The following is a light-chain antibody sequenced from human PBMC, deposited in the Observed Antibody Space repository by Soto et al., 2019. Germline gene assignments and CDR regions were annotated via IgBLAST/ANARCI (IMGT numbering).Light chain of an antibody. V-gene: IGKV1-39*01. CDR1: QTIRTY. Sequence: IQRTQSPSSLSASVGDRVTSTCRASQTIRTYLNWYQQKPETEHKLRSDATFNLQSWVPSKCSGTGSGTDFTLTISSLQLEDFATYSGQQTFITPITVGQGTRLEIK. J-gene: IGKJ5*01. CDR3: QQTFITPIT. CDR2: ATF.